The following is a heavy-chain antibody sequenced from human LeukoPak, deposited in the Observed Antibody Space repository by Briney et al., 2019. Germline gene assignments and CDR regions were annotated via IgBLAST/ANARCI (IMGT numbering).Heavy chain of an antibody. V-gene: IGHV3-53*01. CDR3: ARVKVPSYYFDY. CDR1: GFTVSSNY. Sequence: GGSLRLSCAASGFTVSSNYMSWVRQAPGKGLEWVSVIYSGGSTYYADSVKGRFTISRDNSKNTLYLQMNSLRAEDTAVHYCARVKVPSYYFDYWGQGTLVTVSS. CDR2: IYSGGST. D-gene: IGHD6-6*01. J-gene: IGHJ4*02.